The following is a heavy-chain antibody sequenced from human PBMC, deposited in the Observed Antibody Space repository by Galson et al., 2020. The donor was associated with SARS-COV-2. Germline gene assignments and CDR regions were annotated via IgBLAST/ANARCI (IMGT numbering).Heavy chain of an antibody. D-gene: IGHD1-26*01. J-gene: IGHJ6*02. Sequence: SETLSLTCTVSDGYFGTYFWSWIRQPPGKGLEWLGYIYHNGSANYNPSLKTRVTISVDTSKKHFSLSLRSVTATETAVYYCARLHSGSAPWYRYCGMGVWGRGTTVTVSS. CDR2: IYHNGSA. V-gene: IGHV4-59*08. CDR3: ARLHSGSAPWYRYCGMGV. CDR1: DGYFGTYF.